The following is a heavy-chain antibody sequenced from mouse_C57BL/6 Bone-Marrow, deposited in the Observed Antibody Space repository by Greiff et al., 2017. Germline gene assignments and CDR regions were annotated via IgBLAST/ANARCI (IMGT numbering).Heavy chain of an antibody. CDR1: GFTFNTYA. CDR2: IRRKSSNYAT. J-gene: IGHJ3*01. CDR3: VREKGGFAY. Sequence: EVHLVESGGGLVQPKGSLKLSCDASGFTFNTYAMHWVSQAPGKGLEWVARIRRKSSNYATYYADSVKDRFTISRDNSQSMLYLQMNNLKTDDTAMYCCVREKGGFAYWGQGTLVTVSA. V-gene: IGHV10-3*01.